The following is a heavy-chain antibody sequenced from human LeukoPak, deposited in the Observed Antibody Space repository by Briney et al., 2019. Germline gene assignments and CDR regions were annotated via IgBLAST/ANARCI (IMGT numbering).Heavy chain of an antibody. J-gene: IGHJ4*02. D-gene: IGHD4-17*01. CDR1: GGSFSGYY. CDR2: INHSGST. V-gene: IGHV4-34*01. Sequence: SETLSLTCAVYGGSFSGYYWSWIRQPPGKGLEWIGEINHSGSTNYNPSLKSRVTISVDTSKNQFSLKLSSVTAADTAVYHCASSKTVTDYWGQGTLVTVSS. CDR3: ASSKTVTDY.